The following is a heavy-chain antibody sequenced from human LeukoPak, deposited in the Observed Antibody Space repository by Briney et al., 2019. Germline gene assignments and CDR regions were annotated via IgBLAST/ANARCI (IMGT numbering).Heavy chain of an antibody. CDR3: ARDWRENPGAFDI. CDR2: IIPIFGTA. CDR1: GGTFSSYA. Sequence: GASVKVSCKASGGTFSSYAISWVRQAPGQGLEWMGGIIPIFGTANYAQKFQGRVTITTDESTSTAYMELSSLRSEDTAVYYCARDWRENPGAFDIWGQGTMVTVSS. V-gene: IGHV1-69*05. D-gene: IGHD1-26*01. J-gene: IGHJ3*02.